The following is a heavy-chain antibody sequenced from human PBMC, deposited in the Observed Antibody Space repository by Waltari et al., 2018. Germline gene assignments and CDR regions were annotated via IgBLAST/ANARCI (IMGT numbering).Heavy chain of an antibody. J-gene: IGHJ3*02. Sequence: EVQLVESGGGLVQPGRSLRLSCAASGFTFDDYAMHWVRQAPGKGLEWVSGISWNSGSRGYADSVKGRFTISRDNAKNSLYLQMNSLRAEDTALYYCAINWNDGAFDIWGQGTMVTVSS. V-gene: IGHV3-9*01. CDR3: AINWNDGAFDI. D-gene: IGHD1-1*01. CDR2: ISWNSGSR. CDR1: GFTFDDYA.